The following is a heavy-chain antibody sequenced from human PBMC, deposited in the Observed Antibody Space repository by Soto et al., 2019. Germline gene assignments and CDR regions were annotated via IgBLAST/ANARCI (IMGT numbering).Heavy chain of an antibody. V-gene: IGHV1-69*01. CDR1: GGTFSSYA. J-gene: IGHJ5*02. Sequence: QVQLVQSGAEVKKPGSSVKVSFTASGGTFSSYAISWVRQSPGQGLEWMGGLIPNLGTANYAQTFQGRVTITAHESPSTAYMELSSRSSEYTAVYYCATGWGTPTVNWFDTWGQGTLVTVSS. CDR2: LIPNLGTA. D-gene: IGHD2-15*01. CDR3: ATGWGTPTVNWFDT.